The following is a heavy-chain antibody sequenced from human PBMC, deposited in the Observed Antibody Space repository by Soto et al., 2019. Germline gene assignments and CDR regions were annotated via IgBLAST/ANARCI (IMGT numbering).Heavy chain of an antibody. CDR1: GFSVSGYS. V-gene: IGHV3-48*01. CDR2: IRGSSGTT. Sequence: EVQLMESGGGLVRPGGSLRLSCAASGFSVSGYSMNWVRQAPGKGLEWISYIRGSSGTTIYAASVRGRFTISRDNANNSLYLQMDSLRAEDTAVYYCARVHSSSLVGWFDPWGQGTLVTVSS. D-gene: IGHD6-13*01. J-gene: IGHJ5*02. CDR3: ARVHSSSLVGWFDP.